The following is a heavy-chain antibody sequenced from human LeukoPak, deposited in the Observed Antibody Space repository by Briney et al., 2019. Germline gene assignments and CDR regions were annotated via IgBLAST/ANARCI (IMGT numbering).Heavy chain of an antibody. CDR2: INHSGST. V-gene: IGHV4-34*01. CDR1: GGSFSGYY. J-gene: IGHJ6*03. Sequence: PSETLSLTCAVYGGSFSGYYWSWIRRPPGKGREGIGEINHSGSTNYNPSLKSRVTISVDTSKNQFSLKLSSVTAADTAVYYCARGFVYYYYYMDVWGKGTTVTVSS. CDR3: ARGFVYYYYYMDV.